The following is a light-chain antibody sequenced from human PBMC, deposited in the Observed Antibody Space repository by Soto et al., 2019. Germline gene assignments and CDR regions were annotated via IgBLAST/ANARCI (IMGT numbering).Light chain of an antibody. V-gene: IGLV1-40*01. J-gene: IGLJ2*01. CDR3: QSYDSSLSGVV. CDR2: GNS. CDR1: SSNIGAGYD. Sequence: QSVLTQPLSVSGAPGQRVTISCTGSSSNIGAGYDVHWYQQFPGTAPKLLIYGNSNRPSGVPDRFSGSKSGTSASLAITGLQAEDEADYYCQSYDSSLSGVVFGGGTKLTVL.